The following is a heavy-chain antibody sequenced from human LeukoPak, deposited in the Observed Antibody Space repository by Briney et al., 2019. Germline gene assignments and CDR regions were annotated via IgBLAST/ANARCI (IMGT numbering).Heavy chain of an antibody. CDR3: VKEVPTYGYFDY. J-gene: IGHJ4*02. Sequence: GGSLRLSCVASGFTFSNYAMSWVRQAPGRGLEWIAALNRGRTFFQGSVRGRCTISRDNSKNTLYLQLNSLTGDDTAVYFCVKEVPTYGYFDYWGRGTLVTVSS. CDR2: LNRGRT. CDR1: GFTFSNYA. V-gene: IGHV3-23*01. D-gene: IGHD2-21*01.